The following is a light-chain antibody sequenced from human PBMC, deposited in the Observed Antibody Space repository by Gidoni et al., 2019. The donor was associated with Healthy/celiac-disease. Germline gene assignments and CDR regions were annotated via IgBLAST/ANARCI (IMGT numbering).Light chain of an antibody. Sequence: EIVMTQSPATLSVSPGERATLSCGASQSVSSNLAWYQQKPGQAPRLLIYGASTRATGIPARFSGSGSGTEFTLTISSLQSEDFAVYYCQQYNNWPPGYTFXQXTKLEIK. CDR3: QQYNNWPPGYT. J-gene: IGKJ2*01. CDR2: GAS. CDR1: QSVSSN. V-gene: IGKV3-15*01.